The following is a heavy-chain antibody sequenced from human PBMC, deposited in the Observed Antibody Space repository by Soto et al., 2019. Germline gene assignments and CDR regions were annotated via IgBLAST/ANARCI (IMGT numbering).Heavy chain of an antibody. J-gene: IGHJ5*02. V-gene: IGHV1-18*01. CDR3: ARDPAYSSGWSNWFDP. CDR2: ISAYNGNT. D-gene: IGHD6-19*01. CDR1: GYTFTSYG. Sequence: GASVKVSCKASGYTFTSYGISWVRQAPGQGLEWMGWISAYNGNTNYAQKLQGRVTMTTDTSTSTAYMELRSLRSDDTAVYYCARDPAYSSGWSNWFDPWGQGTLVTVSS.